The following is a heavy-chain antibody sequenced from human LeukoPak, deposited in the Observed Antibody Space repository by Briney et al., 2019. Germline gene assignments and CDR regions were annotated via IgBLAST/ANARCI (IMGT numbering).Heavy chain of an antibody. CDR2: ISWNSGNI. CDR1: GFTFDDYA. V-gene: IGHV3-9*01. CDR3: ARGRYYYDT. J-gene: IGHJ5*02. Sequence: PGRSLRLSCAASGFTFDDYAMHWVRQAPGKGLEWVSGISWNSGNIGYADSVKGRFTISRDNAKNSLYLQMNSLRAEDTAVYYCARGRYYYDTWGQGTLVTVSS. D-gene: IGHD3-22*01.